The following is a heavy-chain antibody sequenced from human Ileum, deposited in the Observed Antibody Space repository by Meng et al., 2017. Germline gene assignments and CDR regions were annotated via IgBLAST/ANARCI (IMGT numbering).Heavy chain of an antibody. Sequence: VQVRECGPGLVKPSGTLSPTCSVLGDSISSGNWWNWVRQYPGKGLEGIGEIFHGGNTNYNPSLKNRVTLLMDKSKNQFSLQLTSVTAADTAVFYCARGIGDIRVGFDYWGQGILVTVSS. CDR2: IFHGGNT. D-gene: IGHD5-12*01. CDR1: GDSISSGNW. J-gene: IGHJ4*02. V-gene: IGHV4-4*02. CDR3: ARGIGDIRVGFDY.